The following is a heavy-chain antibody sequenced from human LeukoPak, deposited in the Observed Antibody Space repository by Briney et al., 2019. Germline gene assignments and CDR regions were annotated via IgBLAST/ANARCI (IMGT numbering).Heavy chain of an antibody. D-gene: IGHD3-10*02. CDR3: ARDYVQAGDMDV. J-gene: IGHJ6*03. Sequence: PSQTLSLTCTVSGGSISSGDYYWSRLRQPPGKGLESIVYIYYSGSTYYNPSLKSRVTISVDTSKNQFSLKLSSVTAADTAVYYCARDYVQAGDMDVWGKGTTVTVSS. CDR1: GGSISSGDYY. CDR2: IYYSGST. V-gene: IGHV4-30-4*08.